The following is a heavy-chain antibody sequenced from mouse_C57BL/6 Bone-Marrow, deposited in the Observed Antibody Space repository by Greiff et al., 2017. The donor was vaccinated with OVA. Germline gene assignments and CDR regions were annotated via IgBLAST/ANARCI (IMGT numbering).Heavy chain of an antibody. CDR2: INPNNGGT. Sequence: VQLQQSGPELVKPGASVKIPCKASGYTFTDYNMDWVKQSHGKSLEWIGDINPNNGGTIYNQKFKGKATLTVDKSSSTAYMELRSLTSEDTAVYYCARRYDYSWYFDVWGTGTTVTVSS. CDR3: ARRYDYSWYFDV. D-gene: IGHD2-4*01. CDR1: GYTFTDYN. J-gene: IGHJ1*03. V-gene: IGHV1-18*01.